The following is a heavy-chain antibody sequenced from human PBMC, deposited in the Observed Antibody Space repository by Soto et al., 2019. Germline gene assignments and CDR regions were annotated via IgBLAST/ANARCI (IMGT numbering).Heavy chain of an antibody. CDR3: AKDRTHDYGDYVLGY. Sequence: QVQLVESGGGVVQPGRSLRLSCAASGFTFSSYGMHWVRQAPGKGLAWVAVISYDGSNKYYADSVKGRFTISRDNSKNTLYLQMNSLRAEDTAVYYCAKDRTHDYGDYVLGYWGQGTLVTVSS. CDR2: ISYDGSNK. D-gene: IGHD4-17*01. CDR1: GFTFSSYG. J-gene: IGHJ4*02. V-gene: IGHV3-30*18.